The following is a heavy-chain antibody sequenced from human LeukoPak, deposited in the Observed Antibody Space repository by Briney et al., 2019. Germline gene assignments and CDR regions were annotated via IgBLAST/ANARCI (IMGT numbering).Heavy chain of an antibody. J-gene: IGHJ4*02. Sequence: GGSLRLSCAASGFTVSSNYMSWVRQAPGKGLEWVSVIYSGGTTYYADSVKGRFTISGDNSKNTLYLQMNSLRAEDTAVYYCARVYSSGWYVDYWGQGTLVTVSS. CDR1: GFTVSSNY. CDR2: IYSGGTT. V-gene: IGHV3-53*01. CDR3: ARVYSSGWYVDY. D-gene: IGHD6-19*01.